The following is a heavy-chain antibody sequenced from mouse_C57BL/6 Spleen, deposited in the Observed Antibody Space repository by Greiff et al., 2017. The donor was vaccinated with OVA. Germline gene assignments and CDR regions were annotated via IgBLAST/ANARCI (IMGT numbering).Heavy chain of an antibody. D-gene: IGHD2-3*01. Sequence: SGPELVKPGDSVKISCKASGYSFTGYFMNWVMQSHGKSLEWIGRINPYNGDTFYNQKFKGKATLTVDKSSSTAHMELRSLTSEDSAVYYCARKGDGPWFAYWGQGTLVTVSA. CDR2: INPYNGDT. V-gene: IGHV1-20*01. CDR3: ARKGDGPWFAY. J-gene: IGHJ3*01. CDR1: GYSFTGYF.